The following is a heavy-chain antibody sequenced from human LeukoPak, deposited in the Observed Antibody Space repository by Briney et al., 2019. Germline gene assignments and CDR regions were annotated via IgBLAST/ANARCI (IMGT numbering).Heavy chain of an antibody. CDR1: GGSISIYY. CDR3: ARLGCSSGSCYDDL. CDR2: IYYSGST. J-gene: IGHJ5*02. D-gene: IGHD2-15*01. V-gene: IGHV4-59*08. Sequence: SETLSLTCTVSGGSISIYYWNWIRQPPGKGLEWIGSIYYSGSTNYNPSLKSRVTISVDTSKNQFSLKLSSVTAADTAVYHCARLGCSSGSCYDDLWGQGTLVTVSS.